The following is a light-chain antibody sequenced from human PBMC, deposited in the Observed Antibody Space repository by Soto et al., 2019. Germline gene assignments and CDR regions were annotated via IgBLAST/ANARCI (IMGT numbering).Light chain of an antibody. CDR1: QSVSSN. J-gene: IGKJ1*01. V-gene: IGKV3-15*01. CDR3: QQYYSYLWT. Sequence: EIVMTQSPATLSVSPGERATLSCRASQSVSSNLAWYQQKPGQAPRLLIYGASTRVTGIPARFSGSGSGTEFTLTIGSLQSEDFAVYSCQQYYSYLWTFGQGTKVEIK. CDR2: GAS.